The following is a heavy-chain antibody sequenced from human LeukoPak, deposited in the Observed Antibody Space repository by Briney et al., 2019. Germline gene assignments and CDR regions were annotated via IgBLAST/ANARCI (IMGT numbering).Heavy chain of an antibody. CDR2: INPSGGST. Sequence: ASVRVSCKASGYTFTSYYMHWVRQPPGQGLEWMGIINPSGGSTSYAQKFQGRVTMTRDTSTSTVYMELSSLRSEDTAVYYCAREVGETLDTYYCYYGMDVWGQGTTVTVSS. J-gene: IGHJ6*02. V-gene: IGHV1-46*03. CDR3: AREVGETLDTYYCYYGMDV. D-gene: IGHD5-18*01. CDR1: GYTFTSYY.